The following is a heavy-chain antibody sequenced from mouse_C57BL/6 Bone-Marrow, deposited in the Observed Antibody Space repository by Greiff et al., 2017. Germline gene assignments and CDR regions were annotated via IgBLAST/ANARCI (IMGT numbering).Heavy chain of an antibody. CDR2: INPSRGYT. Sequence: QVQLQQSGAELAKPGASVKLSCKASGYTFTSYWMHWVKQRPGQGLEWIGYINPSRGYTKYNQMIKDKATLTADKSSCTSYMQLSSLTYDDSAVYYCARGHYYGSSYVTWFAYWGQGTLVTVSA. J-gene: IGHJ3*01. CDR3: ARGHYYGSSYVTWFAY. CDR1: GYTFTSYW. D-gene: IGHD1-1*01. V-gene: IGHV1-7*01.